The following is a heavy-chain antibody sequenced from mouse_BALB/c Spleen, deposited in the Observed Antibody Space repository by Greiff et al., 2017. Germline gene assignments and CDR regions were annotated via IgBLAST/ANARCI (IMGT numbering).Heavy chain of an antibody. CDR1: GYTFSSYW. Sequence: QVQLQQSGAELMKPGASVKISCKATGYTFSSYWIEWVKQRPGHGLEWIGEILPGSGSTNYNEKFKGKATFTADTSSNTAYMQLSSLTSEDSAVYYCARWSPYYRYDDVLHYAMDYWGQGTSVTVSS. V-gene: IGHV1-9*01. CDR3: ARWSPYYRYDDVLHYAMDY. D-gene: IGHD2-14*01. CDR2: ILPGSGST. J-gene: IGHJ4*01.